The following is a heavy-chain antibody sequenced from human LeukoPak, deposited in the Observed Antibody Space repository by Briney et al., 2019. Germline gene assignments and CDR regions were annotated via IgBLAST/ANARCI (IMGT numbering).Heavy chain of an antibody. J-gene: IGHJ6*03. CDR3: ARRSEFGVLYYMDV. CDR2: ISGSSGTR. V-gene: IGHV3-48*01. Sequence: GRTLRLSCAASGFTFSSYSMNWVRQAAGKGLEWVSYISGSSGTRYYADAVKGRFTIYRDNAKNSLYLQMNSLRAEDTAVYYCARRSEFGVLYYMDVWGKGTTVTVSS. CDR1: GFTFSSYS. D-gene: IGHD3-16*01.